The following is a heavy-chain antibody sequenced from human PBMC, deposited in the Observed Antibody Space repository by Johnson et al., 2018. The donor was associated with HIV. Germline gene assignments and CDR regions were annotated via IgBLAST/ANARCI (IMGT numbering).Heavy chain of an antibody. CDR3: ARGLRGYDAFDI. CDR2: ISSSGSTI. V-gene: IGHV3-11*04. D-gene: IGHD6-25*01. J-gene: IGHJ3*02. CDR1: GFTFSDYY. Sequence: QVQLVESGGGLVKPGGSLRLSCAASGFTFSDYYMSWIRQAPGKGLAWVSYISSSGSTIYYADSVQGRFTVPRDNAKNSLYLQMNSLRADDTAVYYCARGLRGYDAFDIWGQGTRVTVSS.